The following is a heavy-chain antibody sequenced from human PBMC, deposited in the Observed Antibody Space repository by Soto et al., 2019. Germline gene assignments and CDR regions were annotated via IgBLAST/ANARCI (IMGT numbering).Heavy chain of an antibody. V-gene: IGHV3-30-3*01. J-gene: IGHJ5*02. CDR2: ISYDGSNK. Sequence: GGSLRLSCAASGFTFSSYAMHWVRQAPGKGLEWVAVISYDGSNKYYADSVKGRFTISRDNSKNTLYLQMNSLRAEDTAVYYCASVRQLVPNWFDPWGQGTLVTVSS. CDR3: ASVRQLVPNWFDP. D-gene: IGHD6-13*01. CDR1: GFTFSSYA.